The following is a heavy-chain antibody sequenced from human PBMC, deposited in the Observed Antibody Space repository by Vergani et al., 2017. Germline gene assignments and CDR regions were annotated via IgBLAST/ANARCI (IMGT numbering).Heavy chain of an antibody. CDR3: VKDAGSYENFFDS. D-gene: IGHD1-26*01. CDR2: LTGGGGST. CDR1: GFTFSTYA. Sequence: EVQLLESGGSLKQPGGSVRLSCAASGFTFSTYAMHWVRQAPGKGLEWVSALTGGGGSTYYADSFKGRFIISRDNSRDTLYLQMNRLRPADTATYYCVKDAGSYENFFDSWGQGTLVTVSS. J-gene: IGHJ4*02. V-gene: IGHV3-23*01.